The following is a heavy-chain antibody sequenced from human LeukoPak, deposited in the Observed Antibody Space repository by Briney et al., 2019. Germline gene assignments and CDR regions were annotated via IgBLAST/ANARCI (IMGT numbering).Heavy chain of an antibody. D-gene: IGHD3-22*01. CDR1: GFTFSSYA. CDR3: ARDRRLDSSGYLI. J-gene: IGHJ4*02. Sequence: GGSLRLSCAASGFTFSSYAMHWVRQAPGKGLEWVAVISYDGSNKYYADSVKGRFTISRDNSKNTLYLQMNSLRAEDTAVYYCARDRRLDSSGYLIWGQGTLVTVPS. CDR2: ISYDGSNK. V-gene: IGHV3-30-3*01.